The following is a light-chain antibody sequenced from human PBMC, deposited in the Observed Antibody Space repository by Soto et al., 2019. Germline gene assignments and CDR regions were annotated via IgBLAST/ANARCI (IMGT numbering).Light chain of an antibody. CDR2: AAS. CDR1: QGISSY. J-gene: IGKJ4*01. V-gene: IGKV1-9*01. CDR3: QQLNSYLL. Sequence: DIQLTQSPSFLSASVGDRVTITCRASQGISSYLAWYQQKPGKAPKLLIYAASTLQSGVPSRFNGSESATEFTLTISSLQPEDFETYYCQQLNSYLLFGGGTKV.